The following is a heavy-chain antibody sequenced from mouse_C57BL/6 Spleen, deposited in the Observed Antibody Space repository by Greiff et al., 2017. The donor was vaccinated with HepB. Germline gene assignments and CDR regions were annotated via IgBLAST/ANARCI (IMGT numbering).Heavy chain of an antibody. CDR2: INPGSGGT. CDR3: ARDGDGYYQNWYFDV. D-gene: IGHD2-3*01. Sequence: QVHVKQSGAELVRPGTSVKVSCKASGYAFTNYLIEWVKQRPGQGLEWIGVINPGSGGTNYNEKFKGKATLTADKSSSTAYMQLSSLTSEDSAVYFCARDGDGYYQNWYFDVWGTGTTVTVSS. J-gene: IGHJ1*03. CDR1: GYAFTNYL. V-gene: IGHV1-54*01.